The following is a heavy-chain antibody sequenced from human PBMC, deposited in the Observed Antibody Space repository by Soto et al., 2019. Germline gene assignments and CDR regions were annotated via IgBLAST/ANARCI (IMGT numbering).Heavy chain of an antibody. D-gene: IGHD6-19*01. CDR3: ARATWGRSSGWPNFDY. CDR2: ISYDGSNK. CDR1: GFTFSSYA. V-gene: IGHV3-30-3*01. Sequence: QVQLVESGGGVVQPGRSLRLSCAASGFTFSSYAMHWVRQAPGKGLEWVAVISYDGSNKYYADSVKGRFTISRDNSKNTLYLQMNSLRAEDTAVYYCARATWGRSSGWPNFDYWGQGTLVTVSS. J-gene: IGHJ4*02.